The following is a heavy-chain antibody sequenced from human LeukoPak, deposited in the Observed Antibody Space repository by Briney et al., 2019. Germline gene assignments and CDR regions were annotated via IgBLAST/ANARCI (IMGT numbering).Heavy chain of an antibody. CDR3: AREGGTDYGDYLRY. V-gene: IGHV4-59*01. J-gene: IGHJ4*02. CDR1: GGSISNYY. Sequence: SETLSLTCTVSGGSISNYYWSWIRQPPGKGLEWIGYIFYSGNTNYNPSLKSRVTISLDTSKSQFSLKLSSVTAADTAVYYCAREGGTDYGDYLRYWGQGTLVTVSS. D-gene: IGHD4-17*01. CDR2: IFYSGNT.